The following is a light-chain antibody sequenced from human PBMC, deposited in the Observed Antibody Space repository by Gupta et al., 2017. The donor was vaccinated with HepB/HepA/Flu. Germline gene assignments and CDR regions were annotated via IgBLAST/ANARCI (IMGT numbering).Light chain of an antibody. CDR2: GAS. CDR1: QSVATY. J-gene: IGKJ2*01. CDR3: QQSVSTPYT. Sequence: DIQMTQSPPSLSASVGDRVTITCRAGQSVATYLHWYQQETGKAPKLLIYGASTLQSGVPPRFSGSGSGTDFTLTISSLQPEDFAIYYCQQSVSTPYTFGQGTKLEIK. V-gene: IGKV1-39*01.